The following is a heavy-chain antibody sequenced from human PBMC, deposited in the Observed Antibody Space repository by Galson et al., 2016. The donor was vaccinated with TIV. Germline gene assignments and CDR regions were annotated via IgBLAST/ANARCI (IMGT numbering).Heavy chain of an antibody. V-gene: IGHV3-20*04. J-gene: IGHJ6*03. CDR3: ARLNGDTYYYFYIDV. CDR1: GLIVTSNS. D-gene: IGHD3-10*01. Sequence: SLRLSCAASGLIVTSNSMTWVRQAPGKGLEWVSGISWNGGSTHYADSVKGRFTVSRDNAKNSVYLQMNSLRAEDTALYYCARLNGDTYYYFYIDVWGKGNTVTVSS. CDR2: ISWNGGST.